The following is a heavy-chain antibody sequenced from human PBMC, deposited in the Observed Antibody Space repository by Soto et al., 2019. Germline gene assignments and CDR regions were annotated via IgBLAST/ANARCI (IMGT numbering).Heavy chain of an antibody. Sequence: QVQLVESGGGVVQPGRSLRLSCAASGFTFSSYGMHWVRQAPGKGLEWVAVISYDGSNKYYADSVKGRFTISRDNSKNTLYLQMNSFGAEDTAVYYCAAPRLVVAATEVGYGGQGTLVTVSS. CDR3: AAPRLVVAATEVGY. D-gene: IGHD2-15*01. V-gene: IGHV3-30*03. CDR2: ISYDGSNK. J-gene: IGHJ4*02. CDR1: GFTFSSYG.